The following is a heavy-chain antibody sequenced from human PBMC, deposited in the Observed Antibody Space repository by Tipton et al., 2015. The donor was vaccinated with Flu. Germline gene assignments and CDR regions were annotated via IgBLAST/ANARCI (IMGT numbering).Heavy chain of an antibody. V-gene: IGHV1-69*06. J-gene: IGHJ4*02. CDR1: GGTFSSYA. CDR3: ARQLGGGDCY. Sequence: QSGPEVKKPGSSVKVSCQASGGTFSSYAINWVRQAPGQGLEWMGGITPIFGSTNYAQKFQGRVTITADRSTSTGYMELSRLRFEDTAVYYCARQLGGGDCYWGQGTLVTVSS. D-gene: IGHD2-21*01. CDR2: ITPIFGST.